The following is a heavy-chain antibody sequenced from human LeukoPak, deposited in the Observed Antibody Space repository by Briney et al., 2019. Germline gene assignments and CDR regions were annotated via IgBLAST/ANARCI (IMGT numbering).Heavy chain of an antibody. V-gene: IGHV3-23*01. J-gene: IGHJ4*02. CDR2: ISGSGGST. Sequence: GGSLRLSCAASGFTFSSYWMSWVRQAPGKGLEWVSAISGSGGSTYYADSVKGRFTISRDNSKNTLYLQMNSLRAEDTAVYYCAKLTSTTRTTVVTPYFDYWGQGTLVTVSS. CDR3: AKLTSTTRTTVVTPYFDY. CDR1: GFTFSSYW. D-gene: IGHD4-23*01.